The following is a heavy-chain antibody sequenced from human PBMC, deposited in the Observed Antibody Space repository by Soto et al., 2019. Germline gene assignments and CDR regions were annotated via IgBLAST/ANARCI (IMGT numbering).Heavy chain of an antibody. V-gene: IGHV3-74*01. CDR2: INEYGSVI. Sequence: GGSLRLSCAASGFTFSSYWMHWVRQVPGKGLVWVSRINEYGSVINYADSVKGRFTIFRDNSKNTLYLEMNSLSAEDAAVYYCTRDIGGRGAYWGQGTLVTVSS. J-gene: IGHJ4*02. D-gene: IGHD3-16*01. CDR1: GFTFSSYW. CDR3: TRDIGGRGAY.